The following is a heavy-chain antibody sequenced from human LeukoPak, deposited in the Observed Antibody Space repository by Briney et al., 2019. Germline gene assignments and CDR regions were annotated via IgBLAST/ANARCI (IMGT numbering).Heavy chain of an antibody. CDR2: IYYSGST. Sequence: SETLSLTCTVSGGSISSYYWSWIRQPPGKGLEWIGYIYYSGSTNYNPSLKSRVTISVDTSKNQFSLKLSSVTAADTAVYYCAKGYFDWLLPDLYMDVWGKGTTVTISS. CDR1: GGSISSYY. V-gene: IGHV4-59*01. CDR3: AKGYFDWLLPDLYMDV. J-gene: IGHJ6*03. D-gene: IGHD3-9*01.